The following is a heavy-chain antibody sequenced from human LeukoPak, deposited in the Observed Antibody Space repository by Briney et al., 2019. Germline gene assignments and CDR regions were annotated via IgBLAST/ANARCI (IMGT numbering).Heavy chain of an antibody. CDR2: INPNSGGT. CDR3: ARDYGIAVAGRPESNIK. D-gene: IGHD6-19*01. CDR1: GYTFTGYY. V-gene: IGHV1-2*02. Sequence: ASVKVSCKASGYTFTGYYMHWVRQAPGQGLEWMGWINPNSGGTNYAQKFQGRVTMTRDTSIRTAYMELSRLRSDDTAVYYCARDYGIAVAGRPESNIKWGQGTLVTVSS. J-gene: IGHJ4*02.